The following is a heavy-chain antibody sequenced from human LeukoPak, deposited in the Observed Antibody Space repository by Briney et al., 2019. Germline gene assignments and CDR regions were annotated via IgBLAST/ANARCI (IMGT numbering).Heavy chain of an antibody. Sequence: ASVKVSCKSSGYTFTTYYIHWVRQAPGQGLEWMGWVNPDSGGTNYAQNFQGRVTFTRETYISTAYMELSSLRSDDPAVYYCAREPGRDGYKDLDYWGQGTLVTVSS. CDR3: AREPGRDGYKDLDY. CDR1: GYTFTTYY. V-gene: IGHV1-2*02. CDR2: VNPDSGGT. J-gene: IGHJ4*02. D-gene: IGHD5-24*01.